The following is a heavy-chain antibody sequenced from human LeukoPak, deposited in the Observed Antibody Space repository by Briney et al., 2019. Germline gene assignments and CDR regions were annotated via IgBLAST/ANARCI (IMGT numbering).Heavy chain of an antibody. J-gene: IGHJ4*02. D-gene: IGHD3-3*01. CDR1: GFTFSDIW. V-gene: IGHV3-15*01. Sequence: GGSLRLSCAASGFTFSDIWMSWVRQAPGKGLEWVGRIKSNVDGGARDYAAPVKGRFTISRDDSKNTLYLQMSRLKTEDTGVYYCTTDGVDFWSGYYIGNYWGREPWSPSPQ. CDR3: TTDGVDFWSGYYIGNY. CDR2: IKSNVDGGAR.